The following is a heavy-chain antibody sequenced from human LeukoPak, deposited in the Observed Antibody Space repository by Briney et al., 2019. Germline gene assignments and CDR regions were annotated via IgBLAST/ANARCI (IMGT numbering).Heavy chain of an antibody. CDR1: GYTFTSYD. CDR2: MNPNSGNT. CDR3: AREHYDILTGSLDP. V-gene: IGHV1-8*01. Sequence: ASVKVSCKASGYTFTSYDINWVRQATGQGLEWMGWMNPNSGNTGYAQKFQGRVTMTRNTSTSTAYMELSSLRSEDTAVYYCAREHYDILTGSLDPWGQGILVTVSS. D-gene: IGHD3-9*01. J-gene: IGHJ5*02.